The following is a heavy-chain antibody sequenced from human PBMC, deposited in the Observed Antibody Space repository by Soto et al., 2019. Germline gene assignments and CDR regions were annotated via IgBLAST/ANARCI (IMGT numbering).Heavy chain of an antibody. CDR3: ATSYGSGYRAFDY. Sequence: SVKVSCKASGGTFSSYTISWVRQAPGQGLEWMGRIIPILALANYAQKFQGRVTMTADKSTSTAYMELRSLRSEDTAFYYCATSYGSGYRAFDYWGQ. CDR1: GGTFSSYT. V-gene: IGHV1-69*02. CDR2: IIPILALA. J-gene: IGHJ4*01. D-gene: IGHD3-10*01.